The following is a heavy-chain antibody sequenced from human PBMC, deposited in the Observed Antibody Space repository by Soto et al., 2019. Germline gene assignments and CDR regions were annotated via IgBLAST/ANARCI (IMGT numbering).Heavy chain of an antibody. V-gene: IGHV4-39*01. Sequence: QLQLQESGPGLVKPSETLSLTCTVSGGSISSSSYYWGWIRQPPGKGLEWIGSIYYSGSTYYNPSLKSRVTISVDTSKNQFSLKLSSVTAADTAVYYCARHDGYNFVYFDYWGQGTLVTVSS. J-gene: IGHJ4*02. CDR3: ARHDGYNFVYFDY. CDR1: GGSISSSSYY. D-gene: IGHD5-12*01. CDR2: IYYSGST.